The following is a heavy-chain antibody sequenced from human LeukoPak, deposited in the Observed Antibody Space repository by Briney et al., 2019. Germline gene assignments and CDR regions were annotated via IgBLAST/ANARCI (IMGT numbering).Heavy chain of an antibody. Sequence: SETLSLTCAVSGGSISSSNWWSWVRQPPGKGLEWIGYIYYSGSTNYNPSLKSRVTISVDTSKNQFSLKLSSVTAADTAVYYCARQQLVPFGMDVWGQGTTVTVSS. CDR3: ARQQLVPFGMDV. J-gene: IGHJ6*02. D-gene: IGHD6-13*01. CDR2: IYYSGST. V-gene: IGHV4-4*02. CDR1: GGSISSSNW.